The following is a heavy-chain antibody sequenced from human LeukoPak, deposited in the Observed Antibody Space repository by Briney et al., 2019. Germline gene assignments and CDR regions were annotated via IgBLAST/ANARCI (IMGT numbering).Heavy chain of an antibody. CDR3: SNDLTSDFGGDLDP. CDR1: GFTFSSYG. V-gene: IGHV3-30*02. Sequence: PGGSLRLSCAASGFTFSSYGMHWVRQAPGKGLEWVALISFDGSQKYYADSVKGRFTISRDNSKSTVYLQMNSLRVEDAAVYYCSNDLTSDFGGDLDPWGQGTLVTVSS. CDR2: ISFDGSQK. D-gene: IGHD3-10*01. J-gene: IGHJ5*02.